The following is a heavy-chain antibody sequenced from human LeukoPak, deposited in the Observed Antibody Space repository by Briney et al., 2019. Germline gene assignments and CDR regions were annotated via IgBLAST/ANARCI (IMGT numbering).Heavy chain of an antibody. CDR1: GYTLTGYY. Sequence: ASVTVSCKASGYTLTGYYMHWVRQAPGQGLEWMGWINPNSGGTNYAQKFQGRVTMTRDTSISTAYMELSRLRSDDTAVYYCARGDTAMVTSRFDYWGQGTLVTVSS. CDR3: ARGDTAMVTSRFDY. D-gene: IGHD5-18*01. J-gene: IGHJ4*02. CDR2: INPNSGGT. V-gene: IGHV1-2*02.